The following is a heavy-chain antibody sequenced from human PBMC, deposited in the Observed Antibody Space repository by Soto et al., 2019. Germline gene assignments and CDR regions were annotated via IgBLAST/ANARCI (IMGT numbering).Heavy chain of an antibody. Sequence: GGSLRLSCASSGFTFSSYGMHCVRQAAGKGLDWLAVISYDGSNKYYADSVKGRFTISRDNSKNTLYLQMNSLRAEDTAVYYCAKDAGDIAAAGARRWSYGMDVWGQGTTVTVSS. V-gene: IGHV3-30*18. CDR2: ISYDGSNK. CDR3: AKDAGDIAAAGARRWSYGMDV. J-gene: IGHJ6*02. CDR1: GFTFSSYG. D-gene: IGHD6-13*01.